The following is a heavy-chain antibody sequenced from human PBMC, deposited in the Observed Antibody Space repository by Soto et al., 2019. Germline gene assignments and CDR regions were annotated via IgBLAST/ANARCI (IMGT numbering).Heavy chain of an antibody. CDR2: IYYSGST. J-gene: IGHJ3*02. CDR3: ASTLLRGYSGYDAFDI. Sequence: SETLSLTCTVSGGSISSGGYYWSWIRQHPGKGQERIGYIYYSGSTYYNPSLKSRVTISVDTSKNQFSLKLSSVTAADTAVYYCASTLLRGYSGYDAFDIWGQGTMVTVSS. V-gene: IGHV4-31*03. CDR1: GGSISSGGYY. D-gene: IGHD5-12*01.